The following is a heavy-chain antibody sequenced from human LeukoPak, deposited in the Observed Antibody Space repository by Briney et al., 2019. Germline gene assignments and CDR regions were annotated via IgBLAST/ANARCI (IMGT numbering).Heavy chain of an antibody. V-gene: IGHV4-34*01. J-gene: IGHJ4*02. CDR1: GGSFSGYY. Sequence: PSETLSLTCAVYGGSFSGYYWSWIRQRPGKGLEWIGEINHSGSTNYNPSLKSRVTISVDTSKNQFSLKLSSVTAADTAVYYCARGGRPNYVWGSYRYSYYFDYWGQGTLVTVSS. CDR2: INHSGST. CDR3: ARGGRPNYVWGSYRYSYYFDY. D-gene: IGHD3-16*02.